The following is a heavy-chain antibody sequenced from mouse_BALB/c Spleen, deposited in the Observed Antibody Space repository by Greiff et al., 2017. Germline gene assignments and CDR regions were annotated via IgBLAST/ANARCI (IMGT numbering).Heavy chain of an antibody. CDR3: ARGHGTKRWFAY. CDR2: ISSGGST. CDR1: GFTFSSYA. D-gene: IGHD2-1*01. J-gene: IGHJ3*01. V-gene: IGHV5-6-5*01. Sequence: EVKLVESGGGLVKPGGSLKLSCAASGFTFSSYAMSWVRQTPEKRLEWVASISSGGSTYYPDSVKGRFTISRDNARNILYLQMSSLRSEDTAMYYCARGHGTKRWFAYWGQGTLVTVSA.